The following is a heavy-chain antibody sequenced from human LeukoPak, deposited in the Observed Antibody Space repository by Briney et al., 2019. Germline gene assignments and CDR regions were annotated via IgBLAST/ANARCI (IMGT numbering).Heavy chain of an antibody. CDR2: ISSSSSYI. J-gene: IGHJ6*02. CDR3: ARDLQPHVDYYGMDV. D-gene: IGHD6-13*01. Sequence: GGSLRLSCAASGFTFSSYGMNWVRQAPGKGLEWVSSISSSSSYIYYADSVKGRFTISRDNAKNSLYLKMNSLRAEDTAVYYCARDLQPHVDYYGMDVWGQGTTVTVSS. V-gene: IGHV3-21*01. CDR1: GFTFSSYG.